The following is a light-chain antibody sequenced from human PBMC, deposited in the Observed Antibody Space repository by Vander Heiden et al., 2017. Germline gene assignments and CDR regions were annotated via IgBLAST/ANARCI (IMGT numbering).Light chain of an antibody. CDR1: QSVSSN. Sequence: EIVMTQSPATLSVSPGERATLSCRASQSVSSNLALYQQKPVQAPRLLIYGASTRATGIPARFSGSGSGTECTLTISSLQSEDFSVYYCQQYNNWLLTVGGGTKVEIK. CDR2: GAS. V-gene: IGKV3-15*01. J-gene: IGKJ4*01. CDR3: QQYNNWLLT.